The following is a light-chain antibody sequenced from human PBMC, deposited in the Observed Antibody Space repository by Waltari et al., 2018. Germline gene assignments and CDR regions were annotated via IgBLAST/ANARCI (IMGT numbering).Light chain of an antibody. CDR3: QTWDSNIFV. J-gene: IGLJ1*01. CDR2: ADS. V-gene: IGLV3-1*01. CDR1: HLGSKW. Sequence: SFELTQPSSVSVSPGQTASIACSGDHLGSKWPSWYQRRAGQSPVLVIVADSGRPSGVPGRFAAARSGDNVTLNISGTQDLDEADYYCQTWDSNIFVFGPGTKVTVL.